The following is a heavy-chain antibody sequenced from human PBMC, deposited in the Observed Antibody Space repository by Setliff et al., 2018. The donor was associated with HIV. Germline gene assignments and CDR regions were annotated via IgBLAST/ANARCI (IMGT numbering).Heavy chain of an antibody. Sequence: GASVKVSCKASGYTFTSYGLNWVRKAPGRGLEWIGTIIPILDTTNYAQKLQGRVTMTTDTSTSTAYMELRSLRSDDTAMYYCATQRDIVMVPGQGGFDIWAQGTMVTVSS. J-gene: IGHJ3*02. V-gene: IGHV1-18*01. D-gene: IGHD2-2*01. CDR2: IIPILDTT. CDR1: GYTFTSYG. CDR3: ATQRDIVMVPGQGGFDI.